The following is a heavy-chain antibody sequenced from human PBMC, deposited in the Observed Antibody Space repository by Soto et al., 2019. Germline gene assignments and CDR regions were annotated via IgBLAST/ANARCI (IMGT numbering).Heavy chain of an antibody. V-gene: IGHV3-23*01. CDR2: ITDTGGDA. Sequence: VGSLRLSCVASGLTFGSRAMSWVRQAPGEGLQWVSTITDTGGDAKYADSVRGRFVISRDNSKKTLYLQMTSLTAEDSAMYYCARGSTDSYPGSRIFDFWGRGTLVTVSS. D-gene: IGHD3-10*01. CDR3: ARGSTDSYPGSRIFDF. CDR1: GLTFGSRA. J-gene: IGHJ4*02.